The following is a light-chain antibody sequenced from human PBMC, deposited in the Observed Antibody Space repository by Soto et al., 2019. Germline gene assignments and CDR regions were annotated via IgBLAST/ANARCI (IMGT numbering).Light chain of an antibody. CDR3: QQRSNWRQGT. CDR1: QSVSSSY. Sequence: EIVLTQSPATLSLSPGERATLSCRASQSVSSSYLAWYQQKPGQAPRLLIYDASNRATGIPARFSGSGSGTDFTLTISSLEPEDFAVYYCQQRSNWRQGTFGQGTKVDIK. J-gene: IGKJ1*01. V-gene: IGKV3-11*01. CDR2: DAS.